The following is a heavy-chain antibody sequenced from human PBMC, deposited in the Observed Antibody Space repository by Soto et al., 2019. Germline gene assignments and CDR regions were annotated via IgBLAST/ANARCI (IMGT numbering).Heavy chain of an antibody. CDR3: ATGRSGYDDDQNYYYYMDV. J-gene: IGHJ6*03. CDR1: GYTLTELS. Sequence: QVQLVQSGAEVKKPGASVKVSCKVSGYTLTELSMHWVRQAPGKGLEWMGGFDPEDGETIYAQKFQGRVTMTEDTSTDTAYMELSSLRSEDTAVYYCATGRSGYDDDQNYYYYMDVWGKGTTVTVSS. V-gene: IGHV1-24*01. D-gene: IGHD5-12*01. CDR2: FDPEDGET.